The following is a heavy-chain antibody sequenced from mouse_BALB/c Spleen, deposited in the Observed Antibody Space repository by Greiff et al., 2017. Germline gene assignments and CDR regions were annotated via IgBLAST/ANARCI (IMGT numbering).Heavy chain of an antibody. D-gene: IGHD2-1*01. CDR3: ARDVYSYAMDY. J-gene: IGHJ4*01. V-gene: IGHV2-6-7*01. Sequence: QVQLKESGPGLVAPSQTLSITCTVSGFSLTGYGVNWVRQPPGKGLEWLGMIWGDGSSDYNSALKSRLSISKDNSKSQVFLKMNSLQTDDTARYYCARDVYSYAMDYWGQGTSVTVSS. CDR1: GFSLTGYG. CDR2: IWGDGSS.